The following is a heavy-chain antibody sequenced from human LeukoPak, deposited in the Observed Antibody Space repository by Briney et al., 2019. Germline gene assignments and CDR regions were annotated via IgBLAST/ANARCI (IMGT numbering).Heavy chain of an antibody. CDR3: ARIKVEYYDFWSGYDAFDY. D-gene: IGHD3-3*01. Sequence: GGSLRLSCAASGFTVNSNYMTWVRQAPGKGLEWVSVIYTGGGTDYADSVKGRFTISRDNSKNTLYLQMNSLRAEDTAVYYCARIKVEYYDFWSGYDAFDYWGQGTLVTVSS. CDR2: IYTGGGT. V-gene: IGHV3-66*02. CDR1: GFTVNSNY. J-gene: IGHJ4*02.